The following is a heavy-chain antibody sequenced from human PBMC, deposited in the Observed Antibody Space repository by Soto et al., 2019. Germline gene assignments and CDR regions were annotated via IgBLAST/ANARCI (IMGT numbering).Heavy chain of an antibody. CDR2: INSDGSST. Sequence: PVGSLRLSCAASGFTFSSYWMHWVRQAPGKGLVWVSRINSDGSSTSYADSVKGRFTISRDNAKNTPYLQMNSLRAEDTAVYYCAREVVYAGWFDPWGQGTLVTVSS. CDR3: AREVVYAGWFDP. V-gene: IGHV3-74*01. J-gene: IGHJ5*02. D-gene: IGHD2-8*02. CDR1: GFTFSSYW.